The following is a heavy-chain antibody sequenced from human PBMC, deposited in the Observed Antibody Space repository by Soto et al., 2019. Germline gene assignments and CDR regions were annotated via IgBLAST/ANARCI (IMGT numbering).Heavy chain of an antibody. D-gene: IGHD3-22*01. CDR1: GGTFSSYA. V-gene: IGHV1-69*13. CDR3: ARVSGPYYYDSSGYYYGDLFDF. CDR2: IIPIFGTA. J-gene: IGHJ4*02. Sequence: SVKVSCKASGGTFSSYAISWVRQAPGQGLEWMGGIIPIFGTANYAQKFQGRVTITADESTSTAYMELSSLRSEDTAVYYCARVSGPYYYDSSGYYYGDLFDFWGQGTLVTVSS.